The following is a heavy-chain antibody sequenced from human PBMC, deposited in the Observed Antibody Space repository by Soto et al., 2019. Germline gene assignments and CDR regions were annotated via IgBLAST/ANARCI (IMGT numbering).Heavy chain of an antibody. V-gene: IGHV3-23*01. CDR1: GFTFDSYV. CDR3: TITQFRRLVRYHVDS. CDR2: ISGSGNST. J-gene: IGHJ4*02. D-gene: IGHD6-19*01. Sequence: GGSLRLSCAASGFTFDSYVMSLVRQALGKGLEWVSGISGSGNSTYYADSVKGRFTISRDNSKNTLFLQMNSLRGEDTAVYYFTITQFRRLVRYHVDSWGQATLVTVS.